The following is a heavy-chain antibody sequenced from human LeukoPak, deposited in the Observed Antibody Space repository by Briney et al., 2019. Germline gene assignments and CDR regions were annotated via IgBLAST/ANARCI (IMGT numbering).Heavy chain of an antibody. D-gene: IGHD3-22*01. Sequence: ASVKVSCKASGYTFTSYGISWVRQAPGQGLEWMGWISAYNGNTNYAQKLQGRVTMTTDTSTSTAYMELRSLRSDDTAVYYCARDWDYYDSSGYRYDAFDIWGQGTMVTVSS. V-gene: IGHV1-18*01. CDR1: GYTFTSYG. CDR2: ISAYNGNT. CDR3: ARDWDYYDSSGYRYDAFDI. J-gene: IGHJ3*02.